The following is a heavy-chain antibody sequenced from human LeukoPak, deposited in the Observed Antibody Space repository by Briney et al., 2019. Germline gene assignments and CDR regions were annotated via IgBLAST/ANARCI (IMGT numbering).Heavy chain of an antibody. V-gene: IGHV3-49*03. Sequence: PGGSLRLSCTASGFTFGDHSVSWFRQAPGKGLEWVGFIRSKAFGRIAKYAAAVKGKFTISRDDSKSVAYLQMDSLKTEDTAVYYCTREIRYFDWFQADYWGQGTLVTVSS. CDR2: IRSKAFGRIA. CDR3: TREIRYFDWFQADY. CDR1: GFTFGDHS. D-gene: IGHD3-9*01. J-gene: IGHJ4*02.